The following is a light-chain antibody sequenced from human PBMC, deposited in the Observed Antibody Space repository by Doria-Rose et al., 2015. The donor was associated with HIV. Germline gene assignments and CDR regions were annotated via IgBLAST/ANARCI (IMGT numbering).Light chain of an antibody. CDR1: QSLLYTSKNY. Sequence: TQSPESLGMSLGERATLNCKSNQSLLYTSKNYLAWYQQKPGQPPKLLIYWASTRHSGVPARFSGSGSGTDFTLTISSLEAEDVAVYYCQQHYDTPSFGPGTTVDIK. J-gene: IGKJ3*01. CDR2: WAS. V-gene: IGKV4-1*01. CDR3: QQHYDTPS.